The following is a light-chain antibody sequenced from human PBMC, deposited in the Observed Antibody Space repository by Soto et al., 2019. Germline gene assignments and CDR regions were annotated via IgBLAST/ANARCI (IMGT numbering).Light chain of an antibody. V-gene: IGLV2-14*01. CDR3: SSYTSSNTHV. CDR2: EVS. J-gene: IGLJ1*01. Sequence: QSVLTQPASVSWSPGQSITISCTGTSSDVGGYNYVSWYQQHPGKAPKLMIYEVSNRPSGISNRFSGSKSGNTASLTISGLQAEDEADYHCSSYTSSNTHVFGTGTKVTVL. CDR1: SSDVGGYNY.